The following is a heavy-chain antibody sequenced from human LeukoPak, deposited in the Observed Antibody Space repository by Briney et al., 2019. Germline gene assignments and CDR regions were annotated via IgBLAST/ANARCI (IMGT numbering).Heavy chain of an antibody. CDR1: GFTLSKHW. CDR3: GREWAIDF. Sequence: GGSLSLSCAASGFTLSKHWMTWVRQAPGKGLECVAIIKQDGSEKYYANSVKGRFTISRDNAKNSLYLQMNSLRVEDTAVYYCGREWAIDFWGQGTLVTVSS. J-gene: IGHJ4*02. V-gene: IGHV3-7*01. CDR2: IKQDGSEK.